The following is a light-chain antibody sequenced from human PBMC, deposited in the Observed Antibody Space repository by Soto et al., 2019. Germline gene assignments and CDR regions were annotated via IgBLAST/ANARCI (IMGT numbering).Light chain of an antibody. Sequence: QSALTQPRSVSGSPGQSVTISCTGTSSDVGGYICVSWYQQHPGKAPNLLIYDVCKPPSGVPDRFSGSKSGNTASLTISGLQAEDEADYYCCSYAGSYTFVFGTGTKVTVL. J-gene: IGLJ1*01. CDR1: SSDVGGYIC. V-gene: IGLV2-11*01. CDR3: CSYAGSYTFV. CDR2: DVC.